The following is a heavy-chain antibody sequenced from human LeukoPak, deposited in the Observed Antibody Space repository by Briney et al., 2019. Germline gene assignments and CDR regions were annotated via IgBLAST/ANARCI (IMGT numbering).Heavy chain of an antibody. D-gene: IGHD2-8*02. Sequence: GASVKVSCKASGYTFTNYLLHWVRQAPGQGLEWVGRITPSVDTTNYAQKFRDRVTMTRDTSTSTVYMELSSLRSEDTAVYHCVREGSGGYFDYWGQGTLVTVSS. CDR3: VREGSGGYFDY. CDR2: ITPSVDTT. J-gene: IGHJ4*02. CDR1: GYTFTNYL. V-gene: IGHV1-46*01.